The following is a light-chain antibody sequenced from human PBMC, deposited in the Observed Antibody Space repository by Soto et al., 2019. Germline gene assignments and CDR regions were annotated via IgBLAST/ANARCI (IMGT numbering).Light chain of an antibody. J-gene: IGKJ4*01. Sequence: IQLTQSPSSLSASVGDRVTITCRASQDIAIYLAWYQQKPGEAPKLLIYAASTMYGGVPSRFSGSGSGTDFALTITSLQAEDFATYYCQQLRMYTLTFGGGTKVEIK. CDR1: QDIAIY. V-gene: IGKV1-9*01. CDR2: AAS. CDR3: QQLRMYTLT.